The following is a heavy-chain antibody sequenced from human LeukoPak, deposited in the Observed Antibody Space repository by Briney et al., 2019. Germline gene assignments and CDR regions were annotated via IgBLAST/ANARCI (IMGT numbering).Heavy chain of an antibody. D-gene: IGHD5-18*01. CDR3: AASQVGGYSYGSYFDY. CDR1: GGSISSGSYY. CDR2: IYTSGST. J-gene: IGHJ4*02. V-gene: IGHV4-61*02. Sequence: SETLSLTCTVSGGSISSGSYYWSWIRQPAGKGLEWIGRIYTSGSTNYNPSLKSRVTMSVDTSKNQFSLKLSSVTAADTAVYYCAASQVGGYSYGSYFDYWGQGTLVTVSS.